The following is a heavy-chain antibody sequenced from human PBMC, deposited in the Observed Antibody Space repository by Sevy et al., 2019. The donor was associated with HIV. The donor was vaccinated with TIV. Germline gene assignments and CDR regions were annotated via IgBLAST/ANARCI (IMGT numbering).Heavy chain of an antibody. CDR2: IYSGGST. J-gene: IGHJ4*02. D-gene: IGHD3-22*01. Sequence: GGSLRLSCTASGFTVNTNYMCWVRQAPEKGLEWVSVIYSGGSTYYADSVKGRFTISRDKSKNTVYLQMNSLRAEDTAVYYCARFSCGSKGTAFDYWGQGTLVTVSS. CDR3: ARFSCGSKGTAFDY. V-gene: IGHV3-53*01. CDR1: GFTVNTNY.